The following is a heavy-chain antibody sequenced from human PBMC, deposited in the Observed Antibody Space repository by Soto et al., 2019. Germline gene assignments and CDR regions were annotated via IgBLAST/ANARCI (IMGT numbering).Heavy chain of an antibody. CDR1: GFTLRSYW. Sequence: EVQLVESGGGLVQPGGSLRLSCAASGFTLRSYWMHWVRQAPGKGPMWVSRIDTDGSRTTYADSVKGRFTISRDNAKNMMELQMTSLRAEDTAVCYWVRDRPHTWFGTWGQGPLVTVSS. CDR2: IDTDGSRT. CDR3: VRDRPHTWFGT. V-gene: IGHV3-74*01. J-gene: IGHJ5*02.